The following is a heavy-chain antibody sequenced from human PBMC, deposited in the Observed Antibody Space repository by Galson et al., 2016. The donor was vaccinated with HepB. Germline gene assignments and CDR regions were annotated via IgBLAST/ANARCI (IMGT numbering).Heavy chain of an antibody. Sequence: SLRLSCAASGFTFSSSAMHWVRQAPGKGLEYVSAISSDGGNTYYEDSVKGRLTIYRDNSKNTLYLQMSSLRAEDTAVYYCVNDPRGKVPVWEPLGGGYFDYWGQGTLVTVSS. V-gene: IGHV3-64*03. CDR3: VNDPRGKVPVWEPLGGGYFDY. J-gene: IGHJ4*02. D-gene: IGHD1-26*01. CDR2: ISSDGGNT. CDR1: GFTFSSSA.